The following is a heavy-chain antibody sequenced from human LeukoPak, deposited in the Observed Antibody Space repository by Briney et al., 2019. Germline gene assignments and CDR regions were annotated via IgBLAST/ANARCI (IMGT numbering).Heavy chain of an antibody. CDR1: GYPFIAHF. J-gene: IGHJ4*02. CDR2: IDTTTGNP. Sequence: ASVKVSFKASGYPFIAHFLNWVRQAPGQGLEWMGNIDTTTGNPRYAQDFTGRFVFSLDTSVSTAYLQITSLKADDTAAYYCVRGTPTPGMDYWGQGTQVTVSS. D-gene: IGHD3-10*01. V-gene: IGHV7-4-1*02. CDR3: VRGTPTPGMDY.